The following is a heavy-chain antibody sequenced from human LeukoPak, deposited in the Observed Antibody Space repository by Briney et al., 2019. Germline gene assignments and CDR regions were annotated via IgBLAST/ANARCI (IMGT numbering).Heavy chain of an antibody. D-gene: IGHD3-3*01. CDR2: IYTSGST. V-gene: IGHV4-4*09. CDR1: GGSISSYY. Sequence: SETLSLTCTVSGGSISSYYWSWIRQPPGKGLEWIGYIYTSGSTNYNPSLKSRVTISVDTSKNQFSPNLSSVTAADTAVYYCARGSRYYDFWSGYYTGDAFDIWGQGTMVTVSS. J-gene: IGHJ3*02. CDR3: ARGSRYYDFWSGYYTGDAFDI.